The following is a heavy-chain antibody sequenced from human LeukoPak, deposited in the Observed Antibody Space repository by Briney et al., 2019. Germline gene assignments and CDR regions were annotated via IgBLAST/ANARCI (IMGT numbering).Heavy chain of an antibody. V-gene: IGHV3-48*03. CDR3: ARRGAYYYYGMDV. Sequence: GGSLRLSCAASGFTFSSYEMNWARQAPGKGLEWVSYISSSGSTIYYADSVKGRFTISRDNAKNSLYLQMNSLRAEDTAVYYCARRGAYYYYGMDVWGQGTTVTVSS. J-gene: IGHJ6*02. D-gene: IGHD3-10*01. CDR2: ISSSGSTI. CDR1: GFTFSSYE.